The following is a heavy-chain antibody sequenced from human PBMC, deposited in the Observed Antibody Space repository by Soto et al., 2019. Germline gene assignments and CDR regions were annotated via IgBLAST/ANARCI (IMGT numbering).Heavy chain of an antibody. CDR3: ARGNDYGDSGDY. V-gene: IGHV1-8*01. Sequence: SVKVSCKASGYTFTSYDINWGRQATGQGLEWMGWMNPNSGNTGYAQKFQGRVTMTRNTSISTAYMELSSLRSEDTAVYYCARGNDYGDSGDYWGQGTLVTVSS. D-gene: IGHD4-17*01. CDR2: MNPNSGNT. CDR1: GYTFTSYD. J-gene: IGHJ4*02.